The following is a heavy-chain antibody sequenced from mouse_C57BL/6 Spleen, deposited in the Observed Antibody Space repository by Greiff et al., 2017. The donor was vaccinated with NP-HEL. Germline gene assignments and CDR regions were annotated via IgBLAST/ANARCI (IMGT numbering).Heavy chain of an antibody. CDR3: ARGDVIYYFDY. V-gene: IGHV1-81*01. J-gene: IGHJ2*01. D-gene: IGHD2-13*01. CDR1: GYTFTSYG. Sequence: QVQLQQSGAELARPGASVKLSCKASGYTFTSYGISWVKQRTGQGLEWIGEIYPRSGNTYYNEKFKGKATLTADKSSSTAYMELRSLTSADSAVYFCARGDVIYYFDYWGQGTTLTVSS. CDR2: IYPRSGNT.